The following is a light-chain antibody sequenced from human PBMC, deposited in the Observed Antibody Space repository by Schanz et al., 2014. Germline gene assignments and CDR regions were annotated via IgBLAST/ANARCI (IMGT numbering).Light chain of an antibody. CDR3: SAYTSSSTRV. Sequence: QSALAQPASVSGSPGQSITISCTATGGDVGSYNLVSWYQQHPGKAPKLMIYEDNKRPSGVPDRFSGSKSGNTASLTVSGLQAEDEADYYCSAYTSSSTRVFGGGTKLTVL. V-gene: IGLV2-14*02. J-gene: IGLJ3*02. CDR1: GGDVGSYNL. CDR2: EDN.